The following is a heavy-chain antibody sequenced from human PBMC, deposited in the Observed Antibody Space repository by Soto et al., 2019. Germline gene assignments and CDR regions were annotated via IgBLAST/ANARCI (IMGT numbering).Heavy chain of an antibody. V-gene: IGHV3-53*01. D-gene: IGHD5-18*01. CDR2: IYSGGST. J-gene: IGHJ4*02. CDR3: ARTLGGGYSYGPPDY. Sequence: GGSLRLSCAASGFTISSNYMSWARQAPGKGLEWVSVIYSGGSTYYADSVKGRFTISRDNSKNTLYLQMNSLRAEDTAVYYCARTLGGGYSYGPPDYWGQGTLVTVSS. CDR1: GFTISSNY.